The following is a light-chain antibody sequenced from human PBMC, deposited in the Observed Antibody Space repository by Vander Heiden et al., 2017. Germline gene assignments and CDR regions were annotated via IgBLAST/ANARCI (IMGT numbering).Light chain of an antibody. V-gene: IGLV2-14*01. CDR2: EVS. Sequence: SALTQPDSVSVSPGQSITISCTGTSSDVGGYNYVSWYQQHPSKDTKLMIYEVSNRPSGVSNRFSGSKSGNTASLTISGLQAEDEADYYCSSYTSSSTLNWVFGGGSKRTVL. CDR1: SSDVGGYNY. J-gene: IGLJ3*02. CDR3: SSYTSSSTLNWV.